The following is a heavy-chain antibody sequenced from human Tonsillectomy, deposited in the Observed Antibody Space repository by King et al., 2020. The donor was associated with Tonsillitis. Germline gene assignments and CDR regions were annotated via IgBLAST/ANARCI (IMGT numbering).Heavy chain of an antibody. CDR3: AREGDSSGYWGDY. CDR2: IKQDGSEK. D-gene: IGHD3-22*01. J-gene: IGHJ4*02. V-gene: IGHV3-7*01. Sequence: VQLVESGGGLVQPGGSLRLSCAASGFTFSSYWMSWVRQAPGKGLEWVANIKQDGSEKYYVDSVKGRFTISRDNAKNSLYLQMNSLRAEDTAGYYCAREGDSSGYWGDYWGQGTLVTVSS. CDR1: GFTFSSYW.